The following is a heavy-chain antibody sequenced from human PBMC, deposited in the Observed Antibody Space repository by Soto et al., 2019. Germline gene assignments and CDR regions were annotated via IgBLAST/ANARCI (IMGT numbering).Heavy chain of an antibody. J-gene: IGHJ3*02. D-gene: IGHD3-22*01. CDR2: IFYGGST. V-gene: IGHV4-59*01. Sequence: SQTLSLTCSVSGGSLSSSYWSWIRQSPGKGLEWIAYIFYGGSTNYNPSLKSRTVISVDTSKSQFSLRLSSVTVADTAVYYCARGFYYESSNYYPADGFDIWGQGTMVTVSS. CDR1: GGSLSSSY. CDR3: ARGFYYESSNYYPADGFDI.